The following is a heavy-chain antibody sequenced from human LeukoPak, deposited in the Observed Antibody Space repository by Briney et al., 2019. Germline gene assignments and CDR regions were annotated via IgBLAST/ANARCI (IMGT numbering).Heavy chain of an antibody. J-gene: IGHJ4*02. V-gene: IGHV4-39*07. CDR1: GGSISSSSYY. CDR2: IYYSGST. D-gene: IGHD4-17*01. Sequence: SETLSLTCTVSGGSISSSSYYWGWIRQPPGKGLEWIGSIYYSGSTYYNPSLKSRVTISVDTSKNQFSLKLSSVTAADTAVYYCARGDRYGDYYYWGQGTLVTVSS. CDR3: ARGDRYGDYYY.